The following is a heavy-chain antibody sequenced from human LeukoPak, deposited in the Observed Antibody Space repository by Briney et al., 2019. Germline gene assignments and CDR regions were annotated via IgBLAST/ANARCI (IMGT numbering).Heavy chain of an antibody. CDR1: GFTFSSYA. CDR3: ATRPRDSSGYYLGAFDG. CDR2: IGASGADT. Sequence: QPGGSLRLSCEASGFTFSSYAMAWVRQAPGKGLDWVSVIGASGADTYYSDSAKGRFTVSRDNSKDTLFLHMSSLRAEDTAVYFCATRPRDSSGYYLGAFDGWGQGTTVTVSS. J-gene: IGHJ3*01. V-gene: IGHV3-23*01. D-gene: IGHD3-22*01.